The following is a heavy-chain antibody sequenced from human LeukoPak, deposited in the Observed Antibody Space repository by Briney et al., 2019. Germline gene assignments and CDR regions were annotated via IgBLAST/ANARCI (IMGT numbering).Heavy chain of an antibody. V-gene: IGHV4-39*01. J-gene: IGHJ1*01. CDR2: IYNTGST. CDR1: GDSISTGSYY. D-gene: IGHD6-13*01. CDR3: ARHESTSWYNFFQH. Sequence: PSETLSLTCTVSGDSISTGSYYWGWIRQPPGKGLEWIGTIYNTGSTYYNPSLKSRVTISVDTSQNQFSLKLSSVTATDTAVYYCARHESTSWYNFFQHWGQGTLVTVSS.